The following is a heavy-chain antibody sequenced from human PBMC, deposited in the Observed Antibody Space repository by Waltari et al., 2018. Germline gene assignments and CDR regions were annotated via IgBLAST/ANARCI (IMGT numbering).Heavy chain of an antibody. V-gene: IGHV1-24*01. D-gene: IGHD3-22*01. Sequence: QVQLVQSGAEVKKPGASVKVSCKVSGYTITELSMHWVRQAPGKGLEWMVCFDPEDGETIYAQKFQGRVTMTEDTSTDPAYMELSSLRSEDTAVYYCATSGRYDSSGYRNWFDPWGQGTLVTVSS. CDR3: ATSGRYDSSGYRNWFDP. CDR1: GYTITELS. J-gene: IGHJ5*02. CDR2: FDPEDGET.